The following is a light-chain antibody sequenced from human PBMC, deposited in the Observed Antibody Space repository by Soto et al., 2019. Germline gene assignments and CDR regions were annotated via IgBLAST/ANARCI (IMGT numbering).Light chain of an antibody. CDR3: CSYAGRSTFVV. CDR2: EGS. CDR1: SSDVGSYNL. V-gene: IGLV2-23*03. J-gene: IGLJ2*01. Sequence: QSALTQPASVSGSPGQSITISCTGTSSDVGSYNLVSWYQQHPGKAPKLMIYEGSKRPSGVSNRFSGSKSGNTASLTISGLPAEDEADYYCCSYAGRSTFVVFGGGTKVTVL.